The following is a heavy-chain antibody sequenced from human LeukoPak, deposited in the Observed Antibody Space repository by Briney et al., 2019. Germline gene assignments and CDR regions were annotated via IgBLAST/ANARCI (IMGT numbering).Heavy chain of an antibody. CDR3: ARQEGGYSYGLYYYYMDV. J-gene: IGHJ6*03. Sequence: PSETLSLTCAVYGGSFSGYYWSWIRQPPGKGLEWIGEINHSGSTNYNPSLKSRVTISVDTSKNQFSLKLSSVTAADTAVYYCARQEGGYSYGLYYYYMDVWGKGTTVTISS. V-gene: IGHV4-34*01. CDR2: INHSGST. D-gene: IGHD5-18*01. CDR1: GGSFSGYY.